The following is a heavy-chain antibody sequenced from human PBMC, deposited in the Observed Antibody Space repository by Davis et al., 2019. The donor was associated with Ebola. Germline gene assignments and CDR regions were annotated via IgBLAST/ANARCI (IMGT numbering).Heavy chain of an antibody. D-gene: IGHD1-26*01. CDR3: ARNQGGHTSSYYYYGMDV. V-gene: IGHV3-30*04. J-gene: IGHJ6*02. Sequence: GESLKISCAASAFTFSLFAMHWVRQAPGKGLEWVARISNDGMKGSYADSVKGRFSISRDNSKNTMYLQMSSLRPDDTAVYYCARNQGGHTSSYYYYGMDVWGQGTTVTVSS. CDR2: ISNDGMKG. CDR1: AFTFSLFA.